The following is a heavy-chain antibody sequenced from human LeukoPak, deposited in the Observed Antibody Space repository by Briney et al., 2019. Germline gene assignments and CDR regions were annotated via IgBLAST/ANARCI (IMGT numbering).Heavy chain of an antibody. CDR1: GGSISSGSYY. J-gene: IGHJ4*02. CDR3: ARILGELLWRGVYYFDY. CDR2: INYSGST. D-gene: IGHD3-10*01. Sequence: SETLSLTCTVSGGSISSGSYYWSWIRQPAGKGLEWIGSINYSGSTYYNPSLKSRVTISVDTSKNQFSLKLSSVTAADTAVYFCARILGELLWRGVYYFDYWGQGTLVTVSS. V-gene: IGHV4-39*01.